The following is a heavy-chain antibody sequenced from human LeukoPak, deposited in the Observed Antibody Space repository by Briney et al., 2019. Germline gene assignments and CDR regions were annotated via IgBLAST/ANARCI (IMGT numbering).Heavy chain of an antibody. CDR2: IWYDGSNI. J-gene: IGHJ4*01. D-gene: IGHD3-3*01. CDR1: GFTFGSYG. CDR3: ARGYDKPDY. V-gene: IGHV3-33*01. Sequence: GGSLRLSCAASGFTFGSYGMHWVRQAPGKGPEWVAIIWYDGSNIYYADSVKGRFTISRDNSKNTLFLQMNSLRAEDTAVYYCARGYDKPDYWGQGTLVTVSS.